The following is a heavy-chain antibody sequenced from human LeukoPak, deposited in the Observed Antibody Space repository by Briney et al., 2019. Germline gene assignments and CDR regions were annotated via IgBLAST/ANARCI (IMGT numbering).Heavy chain of an antibody. J-gene: IGHJ5*02. CDR3: ARRKYMRSITILRWFDP. Sequence: SETLSLTCAVSGDSISGTYWWAWVRQSPGKGLEWIGEIYHSGNTNYNPSLKSRVTISVDTSKNQFSLKLSSVTAADTAVYYCARRKYMRSITILRWFDPWGQGTLVTVSS. D-gene: IGHD3-3*01. CDR2: IYHSGNT. V-gene: IGHV4-4*02. CDR1: GDSISGTYW.